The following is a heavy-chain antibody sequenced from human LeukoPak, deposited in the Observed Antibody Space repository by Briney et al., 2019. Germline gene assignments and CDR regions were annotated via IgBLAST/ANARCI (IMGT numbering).Heavy chain of an antibody. CDR2: IYYSGNT. CDR3: ARYSSAWPYHFDY. D-gene: IGHD6-19*01. Sequence: SETLSLTCTVSGGSIWSYYWSWIRQPPGKGLEWIGYIYYSGNTNYNPSLKSRVTISVDTSKNQFSLKLSSVTAADTAVYYCARYSSAWPYHFDYWGQGILVTVSS. V-gene: IGHV4-59*01. CDR1: GGSIWSYY. J-gene: IGHJ4*02.